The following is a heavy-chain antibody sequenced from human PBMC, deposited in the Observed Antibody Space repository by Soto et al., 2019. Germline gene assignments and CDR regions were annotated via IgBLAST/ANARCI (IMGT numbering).Heavy chain of an antibody. CDR1: GFTFSSYA. CDR3: AKDVGPLLLYPDYGDLPDVVVFDP. CDR2: ISGSGGST. J-gene: IGHJ5*02. Sequence: GGSLRLSCVASGFTFSSYAMSWVRQAPGKGLEWVSAISGSGGSTYYADSVKGRFTISRDNSKNTLYLQMNSLRAEDTAVYYCAKDVGPLLLYPDYGDLPDVVVFDPWGQGTLVTVSS. V-gene: IGHV3-23*01. D-gene: IGHD4-17*01.